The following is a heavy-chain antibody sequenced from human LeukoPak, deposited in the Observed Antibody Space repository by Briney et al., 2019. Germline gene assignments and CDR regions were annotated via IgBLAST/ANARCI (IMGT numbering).Heavy chain of an antibody. CDR3: ARGHTAVTRHFDF. CDR2: ISSGSSAI. D-gene: IGHD4-17*01. CDR1: GFTFTTYS. J-gene: IGHJ4*02. V-gene: IGHV3-21*01. Sequence: GGSLRLSCEASGFTFTTYSMTWVRQAPGKGLEWVSIISSGSSAIFSADALKDRFTISRDDAKNLLYLDMNSLRAEDTTVYYCARGHTAVTRHFDFWGQGTLVTVSS.